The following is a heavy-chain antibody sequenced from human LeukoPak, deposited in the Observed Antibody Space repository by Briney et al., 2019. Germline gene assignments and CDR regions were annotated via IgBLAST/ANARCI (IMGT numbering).Heavy chain of an antibody. D-gene: IGHD6-13*01. V-gene: IGHV4-34*01. CDR2: INHSGSI. CDR1: GGSFSGYY. Sequence: PSETLSLTCDVYGGSFSGYYWSWIRQPPGKGLEWIGEINHSGSINYNPSLKSRVTISVDTSKNQFSLKLSSVTAADTAVYYCAREGIAAAGRRNWFDPWGQGTLVTVSS. J-gene: IGHJ5*02. CDR3: AREGIAAAGRRNWFDP.